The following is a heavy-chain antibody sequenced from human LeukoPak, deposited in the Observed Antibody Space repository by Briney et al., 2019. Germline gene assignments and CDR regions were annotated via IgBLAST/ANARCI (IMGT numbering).Heavy chain of an antibody. J-gene: IGHJ4*02. D-gene: IGHD6-13*01. CDR2: VSGSGGST. CDR3: ARGFFRSSWHPNFDY. Sequence: GGSLRLSCAASGITFSSYAMRWVRQAPGKGLEWVSSVSGSGGSTYYADSVKGRFTISRDNAKNSLYLQMNSLRAEDTAVYYCARGFFRSSWHPNFDYWGQGTLVTVSS. CDR1: GITFSSYA. V-gene: IGHV3-23*01.